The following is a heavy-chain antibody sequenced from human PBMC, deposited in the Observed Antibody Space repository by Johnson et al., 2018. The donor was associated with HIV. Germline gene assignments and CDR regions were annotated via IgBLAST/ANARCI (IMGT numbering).Heavy chain of an antibody. CDR2: IWYDGSNK. J-gene: IGHJ3*02. CDR1: GFTFSSYG. CDR3: AKDKSLTPDAIDI. V-gene: IGHV3-33*06. Sequence: QVQLVESGGGVVQPGRSLRLSCAASGFTFSSYGMHWVRQAPGKGLEWVAVIWYDGSNKYYADSVKGRFTISRDNSKNTRYLQMNSLRAEDTAFYYCAKDKSLTPDAIDIWGRGTMVTVSS.